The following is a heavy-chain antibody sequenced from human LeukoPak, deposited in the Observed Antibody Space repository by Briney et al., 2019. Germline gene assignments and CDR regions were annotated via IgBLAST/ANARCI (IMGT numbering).Heavy chain of an antibody. CDR1: GGSFSGYY. Sequence: PSETLSLTCAVYGGSFSGYYWSWIRQPPGKGLEWIGEINNSGSTNYNPSLKSRVTISVDTSKNQFSLKLSSVAAADTAVYYCARWVAAAGTFLVGFDYWGQGTLVTVSS. D-gene: IGHD6-13*01. J-gene: IGHJ4*02. CDR3: ARWVAAAGTFLVGFDY. V-gene: IGHV4-34*01. CDR2: INNSGST.